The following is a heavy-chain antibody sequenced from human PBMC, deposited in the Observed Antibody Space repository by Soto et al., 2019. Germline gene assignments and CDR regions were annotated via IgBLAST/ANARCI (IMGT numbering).Heavy chain of an antibody. CDR1: GGSFSGYD. Sequence: QVQLQQGGAGLLKPSETLSLTCAVYGGSFSGYDWSCIRKPPGKGLDWIGDINHSGSTNYNPSLKSRVTISLDTSKNLFSLKMSSVTAADVAVYYCARDYGERTMVRGAANAYFDYWGQGTLVTVSS. V-gene: IGHV4-34*01. CDR3: ARDYGERTMVRGAANAYFDY. J-gene: IGHJ4*02. CDR2: INHSGST. D-gene: IGHD3-10*01.